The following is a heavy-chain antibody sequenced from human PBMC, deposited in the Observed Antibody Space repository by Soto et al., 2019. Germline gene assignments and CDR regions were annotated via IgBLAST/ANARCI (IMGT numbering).Heavy chain of an antibody. Sequence: QIQLVQFGGEVARPGASVTVSCEASGYIFTTYGLSWVRQTPAHGLEWMGWISADSGYTQYAQFFQGRVTMTRDTSINTGYMTLRDLTSDDTGIYYCARDRPPGSLYGMDAWGQGTAVTASS. V-gene: IGHV1-18*01. J-gene: IGHJ6*02. CDR1: GYIFTTYG. CDR3: ARDRPPGSLYGMDA. CDR2: ISADSGYT.